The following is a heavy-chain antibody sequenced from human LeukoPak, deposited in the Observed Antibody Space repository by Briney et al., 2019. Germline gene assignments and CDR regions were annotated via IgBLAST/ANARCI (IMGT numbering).Heavy chain of an antibody. V-gene: IGHV4-59*08. CDR2: IYYSGST. CDR1: GDSISSFY. Sequence: PSETLSLTCTVSGDSISSFYWSWIRQPPGKGLEWIGYIYYSGSTNYNPSLKSRVTISVDTSKNQFSLKLSSVTAADTAVYYCARSYSSGWYVNWGQGTLVTVSS. CDR3: ARSYSSGWYVN. J-gene: IGHJ4*02. D-gene: IGHD6-19*01.